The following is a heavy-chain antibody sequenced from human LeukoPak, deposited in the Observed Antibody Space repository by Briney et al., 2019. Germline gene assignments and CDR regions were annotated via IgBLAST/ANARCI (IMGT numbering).Heavy chain of an antibody. D-gene: IGHD6-19*01. CDR1: GGSISSYY. Sequence: PSETLSLTCTVSGGSISSYYWSRIRQPPGKGLEWIGEINHSGSTNYNPSLKSRVTISVDTSKNQFSLKLSSVTAADTAVYYCARQFGGWFPGYWGQGTLVTVSS. CDR3: ARQFGGWFPGY. CDR2: INHSGST. V-gene: IGHV4-34*01. J-gene: IGHJ4*02.